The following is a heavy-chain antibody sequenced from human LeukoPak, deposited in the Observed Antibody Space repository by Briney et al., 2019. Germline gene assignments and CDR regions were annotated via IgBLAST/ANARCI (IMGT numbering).Heavy chain of an antibody. Sequence: ASETLSLTCTVSGGSISSGSYYWSWIRQPAGKGLEWIGRIYTSGSTNYNPSLKSRVTISVDTSKNQFSLKLSSVTAADTAVYYCARLHWDAFDIWGQGTMVTVSS. CDR1: GGSISSGSYY. V-gene: IGHV4-61*02. CDR3: ARLHWDAFDI. CDR2: IYTSGST. D-gene: IGHD1-1*01. J-gene: IGHJ3*02.